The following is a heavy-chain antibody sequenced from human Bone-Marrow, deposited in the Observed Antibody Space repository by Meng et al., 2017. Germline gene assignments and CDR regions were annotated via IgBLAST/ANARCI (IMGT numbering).Heavy chain of an antibody. Sequence: GESLKISCAASGFTFSSYAMHWVRQAPGKGLEWVAVISYDGSNKYYADSVKGRFTISRDNSKNTLYLQMNSLRAEDTAVYYCARGGIAAAGTGDYYYGMDVWGQGNTVNGAS. J-gene: IGHJ6*01. CDR1: GFTFSSYA. CDR2: ISYDGSNK. CDR3: ARGGIAAAGTGDYYYGMDV. D-gene: IGHD6-13*01. V-gene: IGHV3-30*04.